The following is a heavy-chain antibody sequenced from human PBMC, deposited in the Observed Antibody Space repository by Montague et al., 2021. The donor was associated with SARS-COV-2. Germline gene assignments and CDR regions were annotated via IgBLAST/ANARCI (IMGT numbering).Heavy chain of an antibody. V-gene: IGHV3-7*03. J-gene: IGHJ6*02. CDR3: ARDSRIVGATGGMDA. Sequence: SLRLSCAASGFTFSSYWMSWVRQTPGKGLEWVANIKPDGGEKHYVDSVKGRFTISRDNAKNSLNLQMDSLRAEDTALYYCARDSRIVGATGGMDAWGQGTTVIVSS. CDR1: GFTFSSYW. CDR2: IKPDGGEK. D-gene: IGHD1-26*01.